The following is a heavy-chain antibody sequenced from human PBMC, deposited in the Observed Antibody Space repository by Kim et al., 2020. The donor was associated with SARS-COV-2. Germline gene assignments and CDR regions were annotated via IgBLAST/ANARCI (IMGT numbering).Heavy chain of an antibody. CDR3: AKDITEGITMVRGVISVWYFDL. J-gene: IGHJ2*01. Sequence: GGSLRLSCAASGFTFDDYAMHWVRQAPGKGLEWVSGISWNSGSIGYADSVKGRFTISRDNAKNSLYLQMNSLRAEDTALYYCAKDITEGITMVRGVISVWYFDLWGRGTLVTVSS. V-gene: IGHV3-9*01. CDR1: GFTFDDYA. D-gene: IGHD3-10*01. CDR2: ISWNSGSI.